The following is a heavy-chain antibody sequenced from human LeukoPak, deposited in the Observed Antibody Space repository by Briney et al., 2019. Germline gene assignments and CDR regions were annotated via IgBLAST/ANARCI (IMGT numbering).Heavy chain of an antibody. CDR1: GFNFSPYP. D-gene: IGHD5-12*01. V-gene: IGHV3-48*01. CDR2: ISSDGNTE. Sequence: GGSLRLSCAASGFNFSPYPMNWVRQAPGKGLEWVSHISSDGNTEYYLDSVRGRFTMSRDNAKSLLFLQMNSLRAEDTAVYYCARDLTPGYSGYDGDYWGQGTLVTVSS. CDR3: ARDLTPGYSGYDGDY. J-gene: IGHJ4*02.